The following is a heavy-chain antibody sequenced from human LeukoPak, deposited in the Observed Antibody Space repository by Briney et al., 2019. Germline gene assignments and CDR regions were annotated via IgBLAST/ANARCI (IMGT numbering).Heavy chain of an antibody. CDR1: GYTFTGYY. CDR2: INPNSGGT. D-gene: IGHD2-2*01. CDR3: ARQAACSSISCPLDY. J-gene: IGHJ4*02. Sequence: ASVKVSCKASGYTFTGYYMHWVRQAPGQGLEWMGWINPNSGGTNYAQKFQGRVTMTRDTSISTAYMELSRLRSDDTAVYYCARQAACSSISCPLDYWGQGTLVTVSS. V-gene: IGHV1-2*02.